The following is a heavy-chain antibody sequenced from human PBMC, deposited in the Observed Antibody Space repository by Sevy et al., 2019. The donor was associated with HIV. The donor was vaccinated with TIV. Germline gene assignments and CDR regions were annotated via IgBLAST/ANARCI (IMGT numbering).Heavy chain of an antibody. CDR3: ARDLRSDY. CDR2: ISYDGSNK. Sequence: GGSLRLSCAASGFTFSSYAMHWVRQAPGKGLEWVAVISYDGSNKYYADSVKGRFTISRDNSKNTLYLQMNSLRAEGTAVYYCARDLRSDYWGQGTLVTVSS. CDR1: GFTFSSYA. J-gene: IGHJ4*02. V-gene: IGHV3-30-3*01.